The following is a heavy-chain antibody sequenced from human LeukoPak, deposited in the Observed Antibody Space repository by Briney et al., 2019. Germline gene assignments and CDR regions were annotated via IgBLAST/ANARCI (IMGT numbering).Heavy chain of an antibody. CDR1: GYTFTSYY. D-gene: IGHD3-10*01. V-gene: IGHV1-46*01. CDR3: ARDRVRITMVRGATQPDY. J-gene: IGHJ4*02. CDR2: INPSGGST. Sequence: ASVKVSCKASGYTFTSYYMHWVRQAPGQGLEWMGIINPSGGSTSYAQKFQGRVTMTRDTSTSTVYMELSSLRSEDTAVYYCARDRVRITMVRGATQPDYWGQGTLVTVS.